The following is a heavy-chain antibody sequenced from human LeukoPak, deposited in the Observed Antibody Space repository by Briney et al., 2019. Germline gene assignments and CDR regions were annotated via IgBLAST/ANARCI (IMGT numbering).Heavy chain of an antibody. CDR1: GFTFSSYA. J-gene: IGHJ4*02. D-gene: IGHD6-19*01. CDR3: ARDRDNVAGTRGYFDY. CDR2: ISYGGSNK. V-gene: IGHV3-30*04. Sequence: PGGSLRLSCAASGFTFSSYAMHWVRQAPGKGLGGVAVISYGGSNKYYADSVKGRFTISRHNAKNSLYLQMNSLRAEDTAVYYCARDRDNVAGTRGYFDYWGQGTLVTVSS.